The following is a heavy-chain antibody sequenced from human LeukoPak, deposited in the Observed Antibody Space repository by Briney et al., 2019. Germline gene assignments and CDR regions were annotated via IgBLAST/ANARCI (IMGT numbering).Heavy chain of an antibody. CDR1: GASISSHY. CDR2: IYDRGST. J-gene: IGHJ5*02. V-gene: IGHV4-59*11. D-gene: IGHD1-26*01. Sequence: SETLSLTCTVTGASISSHYWCWIRQTPGTGLEWIGDIYDRGSTTYNPSLKSRVSISVDTSRNQFSLYLRSVTAADTAVYYCAKIEVGRFDPWGQGTLVTVSS. CDR3: AKIEVGRFDP.